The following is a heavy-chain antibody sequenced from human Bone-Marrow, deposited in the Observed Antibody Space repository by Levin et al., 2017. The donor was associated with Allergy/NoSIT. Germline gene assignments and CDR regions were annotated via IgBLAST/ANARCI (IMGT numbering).Heavy chain of an antibody. CDR3: ARPGPEITGTPSAFDI. V-gene: IGHV5-51*01. D-gene: IGHD1-7*01. CDR2: IYPGDSDT. CDR1: GYSFTSNW. J-gene: IGHJ3*02. Sequence: GESLKISCQGSGYSFTSNWIGWVRQMPGKGLEWMGIIYPGDSDTRYSPSFQGQVTISADKSISTAYLQWSSLKASDTAMYYCARPGPEITGTPSAFDIWGQGTMVTVSS.